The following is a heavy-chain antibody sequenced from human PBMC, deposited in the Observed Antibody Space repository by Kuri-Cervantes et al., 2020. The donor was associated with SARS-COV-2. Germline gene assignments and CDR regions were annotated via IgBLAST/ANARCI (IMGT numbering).Heavy chain of an antibody. CDR3: AHSRVGAGRFDY. D-gene: IGHD1-26*01. CDR2: IFSNDEK. V-gene: IGHV2-26*01. J-gene: IGHJ4*02. Sequence: SGPTLVKPTETLTLTCTVSGFSLSNARMGVSWIRQPPGKALEWLAHIFSNDEKSYSTSLKSRLTITKDTSKNQVVLTMTNMDPVDTATYYCAHSRVGAGRFDYWGQGTLVTVSS. CDR1: GFSLSNARMG.